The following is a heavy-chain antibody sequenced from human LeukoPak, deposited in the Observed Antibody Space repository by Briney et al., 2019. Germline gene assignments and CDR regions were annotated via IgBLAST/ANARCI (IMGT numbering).Heavy chain of an antibody. Sequence: GGSLRLSCAASGFTFSNYVMSWVRQAPGKGLEWVSGISGSGGSTFYADSVEGRFTISRDNSKNTLYLEMNSLRAEDTALFYCAKSGDQGTVTKLDYWGQGTLVTVSS. D-gene: IGHD4-17*01. CDR2: ISGSGGST. CDR3: AKSGDQGTVTKLDY. V-gene: IGHV3-23*01. J-gene: IGHJ4*02. CDR1: GFTFSNYV.